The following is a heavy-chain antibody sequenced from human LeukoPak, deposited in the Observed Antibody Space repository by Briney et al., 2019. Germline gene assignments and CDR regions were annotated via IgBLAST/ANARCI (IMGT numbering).Heavy chain of an antibody. CDR3: ARGVLNGDHY. J-gene: IGHJ4*02. D-gene: IGHD4-17*01. Sequence: SQTLSLTCTVSGGSLSSGSYYWSWIRQPAGKGLEWIGRIYTSGSTNYNPSLKSRVTISVDTSKNQFSLKLSSVTAADTAVYYCARGVLNGDHYWGQGTLVTVSS. V-gene: IGHV4-61*02. CDR2: IYTSGST. CDR1: GGSLSSGSYY.